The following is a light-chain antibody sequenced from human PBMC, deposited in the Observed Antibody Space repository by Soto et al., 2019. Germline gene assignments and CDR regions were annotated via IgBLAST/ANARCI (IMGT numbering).Light chain of an antibody. J-gene: IGKJ4*01. CDR1: RSIGSN. CDR3: QQFDDWPLT. V-gene: IGKV3-15*01. Sequence: EIVMTQSPATLSVSPGESATLSCRASRSIGSNLAWYQQTPGQPPTLLLYGASTRATGVPARVSGSGSGTEFTLTSSSLESEDFAVDYWQQFDDWPLTCGGGTKADSK. CDR2: GAS.